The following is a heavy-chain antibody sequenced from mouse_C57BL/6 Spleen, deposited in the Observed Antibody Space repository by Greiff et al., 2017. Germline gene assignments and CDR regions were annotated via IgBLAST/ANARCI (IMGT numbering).Heavy chain of an antibody. CDR3: AREGDY. CDR1: GFPFSSYA. V-gene: IGHV5-4*01. Sequence: EVKLVESGGGLVKPGGSLKLSCAASGFPFSSYAMSWVRQTPEKRLEWVATISDGGSYTYYPDNVKGRFTISRDNAKNNLYLQMSHLKSEDTAMYYCAREGDYWGQGTTLTVSS. J-gene: IGHJ2*01. CDR2: ISDGGSYT.